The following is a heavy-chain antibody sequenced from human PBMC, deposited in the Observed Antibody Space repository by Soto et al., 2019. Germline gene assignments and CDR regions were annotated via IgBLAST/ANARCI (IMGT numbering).Heavy chain of an antibody. V-gene: IGHV3-30*18. J-gene: IGHJ6*02. D-gene: IGHD2-15*01. CDR1: GFTFSSYG. Sequence: QVQLVESGGGVDQPGRSLRLSCAASGFTFSSYGMHWVRQAPGKGLEWVAVISYDGSNKYYADSVKGRFTISRDNSKNTLYLQMNSLRAEDTAVYYCANQWSDYHGMDVWGQGTTVTVSS. CDR3: ANQWSDYHGMDV. CDR2: ISYDGSNK.